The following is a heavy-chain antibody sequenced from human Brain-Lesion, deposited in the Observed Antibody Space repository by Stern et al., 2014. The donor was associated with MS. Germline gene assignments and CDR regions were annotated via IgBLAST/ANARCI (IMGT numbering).Heavy chain of an antibody. V-gene: IGHV4-39*01. Sequence: QLVESGPGLVKPSETLSLTCTVSGGSINTNNYYWGWIRQPPGKGLEWIGNIYSSGSTFYSPSLKSRVTMSVDKSKNQFSLKLSSVTAADTAVYYCARTGDDFGDYSLSYWGQGTLVTVSS. CDR1: GGSINTNNYY. CDR2: IYSSGST. J-gene: IGHJ4*02. CDR3: ARTGDDFGDYSLSY. D-gene: IGHD4-17*01.